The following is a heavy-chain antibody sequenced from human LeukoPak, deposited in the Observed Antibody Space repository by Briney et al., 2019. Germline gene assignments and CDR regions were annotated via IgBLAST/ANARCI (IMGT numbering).Heavy chain of an antibody. Sequence: QSGGSLRLSCAASGFTFSSYAMSWVRQAPGKGLEWVSGISGSGDNTYYADSVKGRFTLSRDYPKNTLYLQMNSLRAEDTAVYFCAKYSGSYYYPPNWDSWGQGTLVTVSS. V-gene: IGHV3-23*01. D-gene: IGHD1-26*01. CDR3: AKYSGSYYYPPNWDS. J-gene: IGHJ4*02. CDR1: GFTFSSYA. CDR2: ISGSGDNT.